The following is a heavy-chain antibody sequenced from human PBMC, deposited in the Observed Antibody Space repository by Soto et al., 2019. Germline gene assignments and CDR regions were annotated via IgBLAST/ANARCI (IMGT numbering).Heavy chain of an antibody. CDR1: GFPLSDFD. J-gene: IGHJ3*01. V-gene: IGHV3-23*01. CDR2: TRTDGGGT. CDR3: VKDRRGGEYPAFDL. D-gene: IGHD2-21*01. Sequence: EVQLLESGGGLVQPGGSVRLSCAASGFPLSDFDMGWVRQAPGKGLEWISLTRTDGGGTYYAYSVEGRLTVSSDTSTNTLYLQMNNLRGEDTALYYGVKDRRGGEYPAFDLWGQGTMVTVSS.